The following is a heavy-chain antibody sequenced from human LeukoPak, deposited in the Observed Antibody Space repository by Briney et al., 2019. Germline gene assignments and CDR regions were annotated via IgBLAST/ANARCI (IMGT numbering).Heavy chain of an antibody. D-gene: IGHD4-23*01. Sequence: PSETLSLTCTVSGGSISSYYWSWIRQPPGKGLEWIGYIYYSGSTNYNPSLKSRVTISVDTSKNQFSLKLSSVTAAATAVYYCARLGDPMSHDYGGNSANYYYYYGMDVWGQGTTVTVSS. V-gene: IGHV4-59*08. CDR3: ARLGDPMSHDYGGNSANYYYYYGMDV. J-gene: IGHJ6*02. CDR2: IYYSGST. CDR1: GGSISSYY.